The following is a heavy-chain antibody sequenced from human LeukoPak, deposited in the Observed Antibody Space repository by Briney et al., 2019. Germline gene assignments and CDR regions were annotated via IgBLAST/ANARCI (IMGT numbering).Heavy chain of an antibody. J-gene: IGHJ4*02. CDR3: ARGRYYYGSGSYPFDY. CDR1: GGTFSSYA. D-gene: IGHD3-10*01. V-gene: IGHV1-69*04. CDR2: IIPILGTA. Sequence: ASVKVSCKASGGTFSSYAISWVPQAPGQGLEWMGRIIPILGTANYAQKFQGRVTITADKSTSTAYMELSSLRSEDTAVYYCARGRYYYGSGSYPFDYWGQGTLVTVSS.